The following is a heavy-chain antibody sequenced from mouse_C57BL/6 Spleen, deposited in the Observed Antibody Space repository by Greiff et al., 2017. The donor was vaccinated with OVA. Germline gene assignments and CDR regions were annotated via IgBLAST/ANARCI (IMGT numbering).Heavy chain of an antibody. V-gene: IGHV5-16*01. Sequence: EVMLVESEGGLVQPGSSMKLSCTASGFTFSDYYMAWVRQVPEKGLEWVANINYDGSSTYYLDSLKSRFIISRDNAKNILYMQMSSLKSEDTATYYCARDRLRGYFDVSGTGTTVTVSS. CDR3: ARDRLRGYFDV. J-gene: IGHJ1*03. CDR1: GFTFSDYY. CDR2: INYDGSST.